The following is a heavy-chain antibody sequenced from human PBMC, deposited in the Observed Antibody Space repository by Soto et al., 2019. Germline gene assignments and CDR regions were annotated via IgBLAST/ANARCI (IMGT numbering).Heavy chain of an antibody. D-gene: IGHD5-18*01. J-gene: IGHJ4*02. V-gene: IGHV3-48*03. CDR2: ISSSGSTI. Sequence: EVQLVESGGGLVQPGGSLRLSCAASGFTFSSYEMNWVRQAPGKGLEWVSYISSSGSTIYYADSVKGRFTISRDNAKNSLYLQMNSLRAEDTAVYYCARDSDSYGFAHFDYWGQGTLVTVSS. CDR3: ARDSDSYGFAHFDY. CDR1: GFTFSSYE.